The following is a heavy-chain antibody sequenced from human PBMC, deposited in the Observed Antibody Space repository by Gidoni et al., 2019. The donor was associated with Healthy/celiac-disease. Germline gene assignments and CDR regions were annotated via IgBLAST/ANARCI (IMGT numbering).Heavy chain of an antibody. J-gene: IGHJ3*02. CDR2: ISYDGSNK. CDR3: ARGPNKDIVVVVAATVGAFDI. D-gene: IGHD2-15*01. Sequence: QVQLVESGGGVVQPGRSLRLSCAASGFTFSSYAMQWVRQAPGKGLEWVAVISYDGSNKYYADSVKGRFTISRDNSKNTLYLQMNSLRAEDTAVYYCARGPNKDIVVVVAATVGAFDIWGQGTMVTVSS. CDR1: GFTFSSYA. V-gene: IGHV3-30-3*01.